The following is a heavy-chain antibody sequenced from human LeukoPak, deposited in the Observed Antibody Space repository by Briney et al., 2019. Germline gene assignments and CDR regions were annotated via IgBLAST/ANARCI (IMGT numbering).Heavy chain of an antibody. D-gene: IGHD6-13*01. CDR3: ARGHSPYSGSLWYYYYYYMDV. CDR2: INHSGST. J-gene: IGHJ6*03. V-gene: IGHV4-34*01. CDR1: GGSFSGYY. Sequence: PSETLSLTCAVYGGSFSGYYWSWIRQPPGKGLEWIGEINHSGSTNYNPSLKSRVTISVDTSKNQFSLKLSSVTAADTAVYYCARGHSPYSGSLWYYYYYYMDVWGKGTTVTVSS.